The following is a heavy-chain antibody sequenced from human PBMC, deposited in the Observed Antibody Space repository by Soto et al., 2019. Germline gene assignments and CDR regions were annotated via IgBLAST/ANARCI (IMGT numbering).Heavy chain of an antibody. CDR1: GDSLSSGGHY. CDR2: IYDSVNT. CDR3: ARVDHRGYFAILTDY. D-gene: IGHD3-9*01. Sequence: LSLTCTVSGDSLSSGGHYWSWIRQHPGKGLEWIGHIYDSVNTYYSPSLRSRVTISADMPKNQFSLNLRSVTAADTAVYYCARVDHRGYFAILTDYWGQGTLVTVSS. V-gene: IGHV4-31*03. J-gene: IGHJ4*02.